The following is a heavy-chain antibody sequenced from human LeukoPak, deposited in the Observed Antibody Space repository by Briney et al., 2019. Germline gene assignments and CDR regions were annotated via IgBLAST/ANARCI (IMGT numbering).Heavy chain of an antibody. J-gene: IGHJ4*02. Sequence: ASLKVSCTTSGYTFTYYVISWVRQAPGQGLEWMGCINAYNGSTNDAQTFQGRASMTTDTSTSTAYMELRSLRSDDTAVYYCARGEKPYDYWGQGTLVSVSS. CDR1: GYTFTYYV. CDR3: ARGEKPYDY. CDR2: INAYNGST. V-gene: IGHV1-18*01. D-gene: IGHD5-24*01.